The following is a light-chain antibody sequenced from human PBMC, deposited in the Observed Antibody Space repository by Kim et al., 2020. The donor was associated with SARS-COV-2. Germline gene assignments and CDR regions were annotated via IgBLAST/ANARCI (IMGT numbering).Light chain of an antibody. J-gene: IGLJ1*01. V-gene: IGLV3-19*01. Sequence: SSELTQDPAVSVALGQTVRITCQGDSLRSYYASWYQQKPGQAPILVIYNKNNRPSGIPDRFSGSSSGNTASLTITGAQAEDEADYYCNSRDTSDNHLYVF. CDR1: SLRSYY. CDR3: NSRDTSDNHLYV. CDR2: NKN.